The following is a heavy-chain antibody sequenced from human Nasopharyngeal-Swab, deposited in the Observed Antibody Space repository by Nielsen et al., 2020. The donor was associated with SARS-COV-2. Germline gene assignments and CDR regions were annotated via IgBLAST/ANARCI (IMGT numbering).Heavy chain of an antibody. CDR3: AAGECYDSSGYYE. V-gene: IGHV1-58*01. CDR1: GFTFTSSA. D-gene: IGHD3-22*01. CDR2: IVVGSGNT. J-gene: IGHJ4*02. Sequence: SVKVSCKASGFTFTSSAVQWVRQARGQRLEWIGWIVVGSGNTNYAQKFQERVTITRDMSTSTAYMELSSLRSEDTAVYYCAAGECYDSSGYYEWGQGTLVTVSS.